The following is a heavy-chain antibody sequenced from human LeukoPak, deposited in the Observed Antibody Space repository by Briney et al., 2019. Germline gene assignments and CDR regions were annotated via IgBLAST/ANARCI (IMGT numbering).Heavy chain of an antibody. J-gene: IGHJ4*02. D-gene: IGHD2-2*01. CDR2: ISHSGST. Sequence: SETLSLTCAVYGGSFSSYYWNWIRQPPGKGLEWIGVISHSGSTNYNHSPKLRVTISVSTYTNKFYLTLNSVSATAPAVYYCARVPWFLGYCSSTSCSYFDYWGQGTMVTVSS. CDR1: GGSFSSYY. V-gene: IGHV4-34*01. CDR3: ARVPWFLGYCSSTSCSYFDY.